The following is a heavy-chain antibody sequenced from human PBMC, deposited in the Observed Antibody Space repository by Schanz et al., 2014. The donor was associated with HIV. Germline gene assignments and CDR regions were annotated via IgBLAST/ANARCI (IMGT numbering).Heavy chain of an antibody. Sequence: QVQLVQSGAEVKKPGSSVKVSCKASGGTFSNYAINWVRQAPGQGLEWMGGIIPIFGTSNYAQKFQGRVTMTTDTSTSTAYMDLRSLRSDDTAVYYCARGAAEMATMTPWRYWGQGTLVTVSS. V-gene: IGHV1-69*06. D-gene: IGHD5-12*01. CDR2: IIPIFGTS. J-gene: IGHJ4*02. CDR1: GGTFSNYA. CDR3: ARGAAEMATMTPWRY.